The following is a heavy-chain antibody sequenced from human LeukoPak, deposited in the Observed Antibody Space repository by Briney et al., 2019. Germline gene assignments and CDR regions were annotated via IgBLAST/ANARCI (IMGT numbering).Heavy chain of an antibody. CDR3: ARGHMARGVTPLDY. CDR1: GGSISSGGYY. J-gene: IGHJ4*02. Sequence: KSSQTLSLTCTVSGGSISSGGYYWSWIRQHPGKGLEWIGYIYYSGSTYYNPSLKSRVTISVDTSKNQFSLKLSSVTAADTAVYYCARGHMARGVTPLDYWGQGTLVAVSS. V-gene: IGHV4-31*03. CDR2: IYYSGST. D-gene: IGHD3-10*01.